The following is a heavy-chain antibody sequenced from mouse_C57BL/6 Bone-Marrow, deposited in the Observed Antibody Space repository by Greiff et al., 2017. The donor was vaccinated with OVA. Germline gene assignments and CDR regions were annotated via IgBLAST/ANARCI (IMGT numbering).Heavy chain of an antibody. V-gene: IGHV14-4*01. CDR3: TTRGSFAY. Sequence: EVQLQQSGAELVRPGASVKLSCTASGFNINDYYMHWVKQRPEQGLEWIGWIDPENGDTEYASKFQGKATITADTSSNTAYLQLSSLTSEDTAVYYCTTRGSFAYWGQGTLVTVSA. J-gene: IGHJ3*01. CDR2: IDPENGDT. CDR1: GFNINDYY.